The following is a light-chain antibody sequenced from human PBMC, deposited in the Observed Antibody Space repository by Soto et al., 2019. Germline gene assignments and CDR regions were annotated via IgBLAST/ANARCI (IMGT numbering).Light chain of an antibody. CDR2: AAS. Sequence: DIQMTQSPSSLSASVGDRVTITCRASQSISSYLNWYQQKPGKAPKLLIYAASSLQGGVPSRFSGSGSGTDFTLTISSLQPEDFATYSCQQSLGTPHTFGQGTKPEIK. CDR3: QQSLGTPHT. J-gene: IGKJ2*01. V-gene: IGKV1-39*01. CDR1: QSISSY.